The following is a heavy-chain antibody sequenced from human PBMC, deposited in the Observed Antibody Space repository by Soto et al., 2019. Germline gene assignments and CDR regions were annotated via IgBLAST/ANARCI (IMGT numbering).Heavy chain of an antibody. Sequence: SQTLSLTCTVSGGSISSYYWSWIRPPPGKGLEWIGYIYYSGSTNYNPSLKSRVTISVDTSKNQFSLKLSSVTAADTAVYYCATSSGDILTGYYQTLYYYGMDVWGQGTTGTVSS. CDR2: IYYSGST. CDR1: GGSISSYY. CDR3: ATSSGDILTGYYQTLYYYGMDV. D-gene: IGHD3-9*01. J-gene: IGHJ6*02. V-gene: IGHV4-59*01.